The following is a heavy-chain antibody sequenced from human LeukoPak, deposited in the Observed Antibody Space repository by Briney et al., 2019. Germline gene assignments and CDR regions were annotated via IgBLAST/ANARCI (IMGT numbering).Heavy chain of an antibody. D-gene: IGHD3-10*01. V-gene: IGHV1-2*02. CDR1: GNTFTDYY. J-gene: IGHJ3*01. Sequence: AASVKVSCKASGNTFTDYYLHWVRQAPGQGLEWMGWINTNSGGTRYAQKLQGRVTMTRDTSISTAYLELSGLTSDDTAVYYCARGYPNYYGPWGQGTTVTVSS. CDR2: INTNSGGT. CDR3: ARGYPNYYGP.